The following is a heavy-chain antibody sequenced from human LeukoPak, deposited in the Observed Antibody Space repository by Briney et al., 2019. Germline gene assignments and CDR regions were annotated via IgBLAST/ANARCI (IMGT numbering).Heavy chain of an antibody. CDR1: GFTFSTYW. CDR2: IKTNGSHT. CDR3: ARASMGGRDYHLDS. J-gene: IGHJ4*02. Sequence: GGSLRLSCAASGFTFSTYWMTWVRQAPGKGLEWVANIKTNGSHTYYLDSVKGRFTISRDNAKNFLFLQLGSLRADDTGVYYCARASMGGRDYHLDSWGQGTLVTVSS. D-gene: IGHD4/OR15-4a*01. V-gene: IGHV3-7*01.